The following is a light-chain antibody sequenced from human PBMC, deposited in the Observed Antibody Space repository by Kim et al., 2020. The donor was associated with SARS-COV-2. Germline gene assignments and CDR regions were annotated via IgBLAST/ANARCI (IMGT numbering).Light chain of an antibody. CDR2: GKN. Sequence: SSELTQDPSVSVALGQTVRITCQGDNLRTYYASWYQQKPGQAPVLVIFGKNNRPSGIPDRFSGSSSGNTASLTITGAQAEDEADYYCMSRDSSGNILVFG. J-gene: IGLJ2*01. CDR1: NLRTYY. CDR3: MSRDSSGNILV. V-gene: IGLV3-19*01.